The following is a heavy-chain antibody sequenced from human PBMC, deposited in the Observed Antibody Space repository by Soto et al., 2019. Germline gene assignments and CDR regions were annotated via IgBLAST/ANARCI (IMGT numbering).Heavy chain of an antibody. CDR2: INAGNGNT. Sequence: ASVKVSCKASGYTFTNYAMHWMRQAPGQRLEWMGWINAGNGNTKYSQKFQGRVTITRDTSASTAYMELSSLRSEDTAVYYCARSIVVVTAADYWGQGTLVTVSS. CDR1: GYTFTNYA. D-gene: IGHD2-21*02. CDR3: ARSIVVVTAADY. J-gene: IGHJ4*02. V-gene: IGHV1-3*01.